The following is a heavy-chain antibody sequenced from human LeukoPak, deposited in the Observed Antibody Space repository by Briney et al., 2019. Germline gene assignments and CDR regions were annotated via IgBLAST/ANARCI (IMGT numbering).Heavy chain of an antibody. Sequence: PGGSLRLSCAASGFTFSSYAMHWVRQAPGKGLEWVAVISYDGSKEYYADSVKGRFTISRDNPKNTLYLQINSLRAEDTAVYYCARSRGASGYYWVDYWGQGTLATASS. J-gene: IGHJ4*02. CDR3: ARSRGASGYYWVDY. D-gene: IGHD3-22*01. V-gene: IGHV3-30-3*01. CDR2: ISYDGSKE. CDR1: GFTFSSYA.